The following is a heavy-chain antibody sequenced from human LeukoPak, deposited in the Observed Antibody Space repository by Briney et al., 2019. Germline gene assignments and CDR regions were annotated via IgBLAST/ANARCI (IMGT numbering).Heavy chain of an antibody. CDR3: AREEWLVGGGVDAFDI. D-gene: IGHD6-19*01. Sequence: SQTLSLTCAISGDSVSSNSAAWNWIRQSPSRGLEWLGRTYYRSKWYNDYAVSVKSRITINPDTSKNQFSLQLNSLTPEDTAVYYCAREEWLVGGGVDAFDIWGQGTMVTVSS. CDR2: TYYRSKWYN. CDR1: GDSVSSNSAA. J-gene: IGHJ3*02. V-gene: IGHV6-1*01.